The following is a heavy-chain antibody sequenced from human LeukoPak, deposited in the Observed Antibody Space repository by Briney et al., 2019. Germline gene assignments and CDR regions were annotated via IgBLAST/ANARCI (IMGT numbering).Heavy chain of an antibody. CDR3: ARNSSDRPFDY. CDR2: IIVSGTYT. Sequence: PGGSLRLCCAASGLTFSIYDMTWVRQAPGKGLAWLSTIIVSGTYTYYADSVKGRFTISRDNSKNTLHLQMDSLRVEDTAVYFCARNSSDRPFDYWGQGTLVTVSS. CDR1: GLTFSIYD. D-gene: IGHD3-22*01. V-gene: IGHV3-23*05. J-gene: IGHJ4*02.